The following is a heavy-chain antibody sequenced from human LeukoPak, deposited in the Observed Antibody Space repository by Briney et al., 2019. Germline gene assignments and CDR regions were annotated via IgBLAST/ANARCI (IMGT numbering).Heavy chain of an antibody. V-gene: IGHV1-69*13. D-gene: IGHD2-2*01. CDR2: IIPIFGTA. CDR1: GGTFSSYA. CDR3: ASYTSSTRHLDY. Sequence: SVKVSCKASGGTFSSYAISWVRQAPGQGLEWMGGIIPIFGTANYAQKFQGRVTITADESTSTAYMELSSLRSEDTAVYYCASYTSSTRHLDYWGQGTLVTVSS. J-gene: IGHJ4*02.